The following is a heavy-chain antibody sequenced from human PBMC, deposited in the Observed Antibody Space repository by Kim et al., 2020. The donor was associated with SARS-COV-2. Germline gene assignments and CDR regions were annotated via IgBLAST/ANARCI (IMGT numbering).Heavy chain of an antibody. CDR2: INPNSGGT. V-gene: IGHV1-2*02. CDR1: GYTFTGYY. Sequence: ASVKVSCKASGYTFTGYYMHWVRQAPGQGLEWMGWINPNSGGTNYAQKFQGRVTMTRDTSISTAYMELSRLRSDDTAMYYCASGGDMVRGGITVAGSGADFWGQGTLVTVSS. D-gene: IGHD3-10*01. J-gene: IGHJ4*02. CDR3: ASGGDMVRGGITVAGSGADF.